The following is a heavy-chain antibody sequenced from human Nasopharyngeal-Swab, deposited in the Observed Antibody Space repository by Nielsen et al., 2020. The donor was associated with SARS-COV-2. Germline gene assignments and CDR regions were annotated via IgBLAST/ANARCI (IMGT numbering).Heavy chain of an antibody. CDR3: ERKGHRGI. CDR2: IYYSGST. Sequence: WIRQPPGKGLEWIGRIYYSGSTYYNPSLKSRVTISVDTSKNQFSLKLSSVTAADTAGEDGERKGHRGIWGQGTLVTVSS. V-gene: IGHV4-39*01. J-gene: IGHJ4*02.